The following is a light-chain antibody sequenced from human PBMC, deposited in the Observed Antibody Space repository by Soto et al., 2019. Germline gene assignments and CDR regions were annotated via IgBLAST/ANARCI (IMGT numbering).Light chain of an antibody. CDR3: QPYNNWPLT. J-gene: IGKJ4*01. V-gene: IGKV1-5*03. CDR2: KAS. CDR1: QSISSW. Sequence: DIQMTQSPSTLSASLGDRVTITCRASQSISSWLAWYQQKPGKAPKLLIYKASSLKSGVPSRFSGSRSGPEFTLTINSLQSEDFALYYCQPYNNWPLTFGGGTKVDIK.